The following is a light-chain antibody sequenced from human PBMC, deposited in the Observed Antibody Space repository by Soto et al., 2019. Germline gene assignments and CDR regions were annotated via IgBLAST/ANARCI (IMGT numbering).Light chain of an antibody. CDR1: SSDVGGYSY. Sequence: QSALTQPAFVSGSPGQSITISCTGTSSDVGGYSYVSWYQHPPGKAPKLMISEVSNRPSGVSNRFSGSKSGNTASLTISGPQAEDEADYYCSSYTSTSTRVFGTGTKVTVL. CDR3: SSYTSTSTRV. V-gene: IGLV2-14*01. CDR2: EVS. J-gene: IGLJ1*01.